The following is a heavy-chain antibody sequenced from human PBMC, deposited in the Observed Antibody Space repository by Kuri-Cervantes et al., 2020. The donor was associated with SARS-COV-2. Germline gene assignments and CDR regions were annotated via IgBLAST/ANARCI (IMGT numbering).Heavy chain of an antibody. CDR1: GGSISSHY. J-gene: IGHJ4*02. D-gene: IGHD5-12*01. CDR3: TRRVEWLRPWTY. V-gene: IGHV4-59*11. CDR2: IYYSGST. Sequence: ESLKISCTVPGGSISSHYWSWIRQPPGKGLEWIGYIYYSGSTNYNPSLKSRVTISVDTSKNQFSLKLSSVTAADTAVYYCTRRVEWLRPWTYWGQGTLVTVSS.